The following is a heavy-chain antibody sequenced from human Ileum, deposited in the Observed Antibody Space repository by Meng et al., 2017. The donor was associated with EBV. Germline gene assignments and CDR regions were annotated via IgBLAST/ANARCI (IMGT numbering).Heavy chain of an antibody. CDR1: GGSVSSGGNY. CDR2: IYNSGST. Sequence: QLTESGPGLVQPSQPLALPCWVSGGSVSSGGNYWSWIRQPPGKGLEWIGYIYNSGSTNYNPSLKSRVTISVDTSKNQFTLKLSSVTAADTAVYYCARDGYSSGSDWGQGTLVTVSS. V-gene: IGHV4-61*08. D-gene: IGHD6-19*01. J-gene: IGHJ4*02. CDR3: ARDGYSSGSD.